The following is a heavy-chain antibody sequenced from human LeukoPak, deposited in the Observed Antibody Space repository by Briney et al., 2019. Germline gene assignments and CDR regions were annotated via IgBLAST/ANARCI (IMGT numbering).Heavy chain of an antibody. V-gene: IGHV3-23*01. CDR1: GFTFSSYA. CDR3: AKGRQSRQHLGDY. D-gene: IGHD7-27*01. J-gene: IGHJ4*02. CDR2: LSGSGAGT. Sequence: PGGSLRLSCAASGFTFSSYAMSWFRQAPGTGLEWVSALSGSGAGTYYADSVKGRFTISRDNSKNTLYLQMNSLRAEDTAIYYCAKGRQSRQHLGDYWGQGTLVTVSS.